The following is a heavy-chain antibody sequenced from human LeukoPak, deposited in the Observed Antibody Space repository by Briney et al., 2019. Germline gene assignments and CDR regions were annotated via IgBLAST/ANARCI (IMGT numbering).Heavy chain of an antibody. CDR3: ASRDYFDY. V-gene: IGHV3-48*02. J-gene: IGHJ4*02. CDR1: GFTFSTKS. Sequence: GGSLRLSCAVSGFTFSTKSMNWVRQAPGRGLEWVSYITADSGTTYYADSVKGRFTISRDNAKNSLYLQMNSLRDEDTAVYYCASRDYFDYWGQGTLVTVSS. CDR2: ITADSGTT.